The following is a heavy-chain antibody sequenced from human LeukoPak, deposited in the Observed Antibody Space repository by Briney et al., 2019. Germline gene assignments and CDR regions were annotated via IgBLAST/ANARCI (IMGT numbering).Heavy chain of an antibody. V-gene: IGHV3-30*18. CDR2: ISYDGGNI. J-gene: IGHJ3*02. CDR3: AKRGYCRGGTCFSHDAFDI. Sequence: PGGSLRLSCAASGFTFSSHAMHWVRQAPGKGLEWVAVISYDGGNISYTDSVKGRFTISRDNSKNTLYLQMNSLRAEDTAVYYCAKRGYCRGGTCFSHDAFDIWGQGTMVTVSS. D-gene: IGHD2-15*01. CDR1: GFTFSSHA.